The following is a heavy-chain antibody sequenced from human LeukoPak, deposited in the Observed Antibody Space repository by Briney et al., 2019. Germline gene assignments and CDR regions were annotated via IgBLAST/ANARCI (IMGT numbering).Heavy chain of an antibody. Sequence: ASVKVSCKASGYTFTSYGISWVRQAPGQGLEWMGWISAYNGNTNYAQKLQGRVTMTTDTSTSTAYMELRSLRPDDTAVYYCARDQILKYYDILTGYYSYMDVWGKGTTVTISS. J-gene: IGHJ6*03. CDR3: ARDQILKYYDILTGYYSYMDV. V-gene: IGHV1-18*01. CDR1: GYTFTSYG. D-gene: IGHD3-9*01. CDR2: ISAYNGNT.